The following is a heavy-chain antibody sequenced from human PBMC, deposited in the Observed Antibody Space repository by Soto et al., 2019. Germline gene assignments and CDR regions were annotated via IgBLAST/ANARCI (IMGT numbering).Heavy chain of an antibody. J-gene: IGHJ3*02. Sequence: SETLSLTYAVAGGTFSDYYWTWIRQPPGKGLEWLGEINDRGSTNYNPSLKSRLTMSVGTSKSHFSLRLASVTAADTAVYYCARPREEWQFDAFDMWRQGTPVTVSS. CDR3: ARPREEWQFDAFDM. D-gene: IGHD3-3*01. CDR1: GGTFSDYY. V-gene: IGHV4-34*01. CDR2: INDRGST.